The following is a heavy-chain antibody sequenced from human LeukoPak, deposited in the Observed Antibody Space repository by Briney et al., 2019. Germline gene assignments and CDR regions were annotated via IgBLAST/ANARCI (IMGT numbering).Heavy chain of an antibody. CDR1: GYTFTGYY. V-gene: IGHV1-2*02. CDR2: INPNSGGT. Sequence: ASVKVSCKASGYTFTGYYMHWVRQAPGQGLEWMGWINPNSGGTNYAQKFQGRVTMTRDTSISTACMELRSLRSDDTAVYYCARDPQAYYYYYMDVWGKGTTVTVSS. J-gene: IGHJ6*03. CDR3: ARDPQAYYYYYMDV.